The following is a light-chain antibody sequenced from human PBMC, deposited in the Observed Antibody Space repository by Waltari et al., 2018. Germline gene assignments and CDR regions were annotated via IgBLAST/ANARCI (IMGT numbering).Light chain of an antibody. J-gene: IGLJ3*02. CDR2: KVK. Sequence: QSALTQPASVSGSPGQSITISCTGPSSDVGFYDFVPWFQQHPGKAPKVWISKVKNRPSGVSKRCSGSKSANTASLTSAGLQAEDEADYYCSSYTRRSYWVFGGGTQLTVL. V-gene: IGLV2-14*01. CDR3: SSYTRRSYWV. CDR1: SSDVGFYDF.